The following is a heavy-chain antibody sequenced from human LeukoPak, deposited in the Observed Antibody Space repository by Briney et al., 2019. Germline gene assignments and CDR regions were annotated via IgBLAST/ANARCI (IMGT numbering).Heavy chain of an antibody. D-gene: IGHD3-22*01. J-gene: IGHJ4*02. Sequence: SSVTVSRKVSGYTHTELSMHWVRQAPGKGLEWMGGFDPEDGETIYAQKLQGRVTRTTDASTNTAYMELRSLRSDGAAVYECARGYYYESSGCYYWGQGALVTVSS. CDR1: GYTHTELS. CDR2: FDPEDGET. V-gene: IGHV1-24*01. CDR3: ARGYYYESSGCYY.